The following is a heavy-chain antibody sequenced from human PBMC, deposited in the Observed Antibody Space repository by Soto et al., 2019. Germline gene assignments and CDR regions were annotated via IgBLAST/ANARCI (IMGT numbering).Heavy chain of an antibody. V-gene: IGHV3-43*01. CDR2: ISWDGGST. CDR1: GFTFDDYT. D-gene: IGHD7-27*01. Sequence: EVQLVESGGVVVQPGGSLRLSCAASGFTFDDYTMHWVRQAPGKGLEWVSLISWDGGSTYYADSVKGRFTISRDNSKNSRYLQMNSLRTEDTALYCCAKDIGLGRYYYYGMDVWGQGTTVTVSS. CDR3: AKDIGLGRYYYYGMDV. J-gene: IGHJ6*02.